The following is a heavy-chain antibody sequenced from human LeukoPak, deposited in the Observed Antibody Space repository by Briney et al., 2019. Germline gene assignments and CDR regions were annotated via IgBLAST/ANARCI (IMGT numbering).Heavy chain of an antibody. CDR2: IIPIFGTA. V-gene: IGHV1-69*01. Sequence: SVKVSCKASGGTFSSYAISWVRQAPGQGLEWMGGIIPIFGTANYAQKFQGRVTITADESTSTAYMELSSLRSEDTAVYYCASREGSGYDTHINWFDPWGQGALVTVSS. D-gene: IGHD5-12*01. J-gene: IGHJ5*02. CDR3: ASREGSGYDTHINWFDP. CDR1: GGTFSSYA.